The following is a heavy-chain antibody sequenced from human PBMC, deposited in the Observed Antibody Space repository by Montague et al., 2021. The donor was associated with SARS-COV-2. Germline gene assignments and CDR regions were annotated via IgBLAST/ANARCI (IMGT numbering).Heavy chain of an antibody. V-gene: IGHV4-31*03. D-gene: IGHD6-13*01. CDR3: AKGRRYSSTWYGAFDP. J-gene: IGHJ5*02. Sequence: TLSLTCTVSRGSISSGGNYWSWIRQPPVKRLEWIGYSYYSGSTYYNPSLKSRVSISVDTSKHQFSLKLSSVTAADTAVYYCAKGRRYSSTWYGAFDPWGQGMQVTVSS. CDR2: SYYSGST. CDR1: RGSISSGGNY.